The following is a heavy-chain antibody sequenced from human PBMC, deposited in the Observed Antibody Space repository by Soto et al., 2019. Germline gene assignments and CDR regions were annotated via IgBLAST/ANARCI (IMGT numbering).Heavy chain of an antibody. CDR1: GGTISNYA. V-gene: IGHV1-69*11. D-gene: IGHD3-22*01. CDR3: ARVQAGAYYQVYYGMDV. Sequence: QVQLVQSGAEVKKPGSSVKVSCKASGGTISNYAISWVRQAPGQGLECVGGIIPSLGTANYAQKFQGRVTLTADESTGTAYMELSSLRSEDTAVYYCARVQAGAYYQVYYGMDVWGQGTTVTVSS. J-gene: IGHJ6*02. CDR2: IIPSLGTA.